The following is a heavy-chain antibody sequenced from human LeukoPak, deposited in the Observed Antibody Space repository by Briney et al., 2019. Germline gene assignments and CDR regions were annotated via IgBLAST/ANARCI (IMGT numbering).Heavy chain of an antibody. V-gene: IGHV4-39*01. J-gene: IGHJ4*02. CDR1: GGSISSSNYY. CDR2: IYYSGTT. CDR3: ARHEAQDFDY. Sequence: SETLSLTCTVSGGSISSSNYYWGWIRQPPGKGLEWIGSIYYSGTTYYNSSLKRRVIISVDTSKNQFSLKLTSVTATDTAVYYCARHEAQDFDYWGQGTLVTVSS.